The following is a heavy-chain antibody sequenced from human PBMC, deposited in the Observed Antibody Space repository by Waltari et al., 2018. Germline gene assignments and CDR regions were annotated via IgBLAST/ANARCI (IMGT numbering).Heavy chain of an antibody. D-gene: IGHD3-3*01. V-gene: IGHV4-38-2*02. CDR2: IYHSGST. J-gene: IGHJ3*02. CDR3: ARDSGYDFWSGYHAGGLAFDI. CDR1: GYSISSGYY. Sequence: QVQLQESGPGLVKPSETLSLTCTVSGYSISSGYYWGWIRQPPGKGLEWIGSIYHSGSTYYNPSLKSRVTISVDTSKNQFSLKLSSGTAADTAVYYCARDSGYDFWSGYHAGGLAFDIWGQGTMVTVSS.